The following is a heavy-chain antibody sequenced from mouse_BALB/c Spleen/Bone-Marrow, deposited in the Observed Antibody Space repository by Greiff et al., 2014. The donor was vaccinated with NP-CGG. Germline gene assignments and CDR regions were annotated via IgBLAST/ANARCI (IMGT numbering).Heavy chain of an antibody. D-gene: IGHD1-1*01. CDR1: GYSITSGYS. CDR3: AKDDYGRSRFAY. Sequence: EVKLVESGPDLVKPSQSLSLTCTVTGYSITSGYSWHWIRQFPGNKLEWMGYIHYSGSTNYNPSLKSRISITRDKSKNQFFLQLNSGTTEDTATYYCAKDDYGRSRFAYWGQGTLVTVSA. CDR2: IHYSGST. J-gene: IGHJ3*01. V-gene: IGHV3-1*02.